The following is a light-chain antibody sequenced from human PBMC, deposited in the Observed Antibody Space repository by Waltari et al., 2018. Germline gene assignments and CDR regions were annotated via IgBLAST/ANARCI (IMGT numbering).Light chain of an antibody. CDR2: DVS. CDR3: QQRDSWPRT. V-gene: IGKV3-11*01. Sequence: EIVLTQSPATLSLSPGDRAALSCRASQSVTTELAWYQQKPGQAPRLLIYDVSKRATGVPARFSGSGSGTDFTLTISSLDPEDFAVYYCQQRDSWPRTFGGGTKVEFK. J-gene: IGKJ4*01. CDR1: QSVTTE.